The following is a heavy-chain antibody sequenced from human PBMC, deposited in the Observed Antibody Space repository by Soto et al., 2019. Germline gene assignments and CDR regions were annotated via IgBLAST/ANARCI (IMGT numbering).Heavy chain of an antibody. CDR1: GYSFTTYW. V-gene: IGHV5-51*01. CDR3: AIHKGTTTGMDV. D-gene: IGHD1-7*01. CDR2: IYPGDSDT. J-gene: IGHJ6*02. Sequence: PGESLKISCQGSGYSFTTYWIAWVRQMPGKGLEWMGIIYPGDSDTRYSPSFQGQVTMSADKSISTAYLQWSSRKASDTAIYYCAIHKGTTTGMDVWGQGTTVTVSS.